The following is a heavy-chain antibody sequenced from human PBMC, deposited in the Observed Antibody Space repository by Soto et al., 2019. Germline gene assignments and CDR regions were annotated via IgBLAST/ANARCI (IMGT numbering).Heavy chain of an antibody. V-gene: IGHV4-4*07. CDR1: GGSISSYY. J-gene: IGHJ4*02. Sequence: SETLSLTCTVSGGSISSYYWSWIRQPAGKGLEWIGRIYTSGSTNYNPSLKSRVTMSVDTSKNQFSLKLSSVTAADTAVYYCARDGAYYYGSGSEGPQFDYWGQGTLVTVSS. CDR2: IYTSGST. CDR3: ARDGAYYYGSGSEGPQFDY. D-gene: IGHD3-10*01.